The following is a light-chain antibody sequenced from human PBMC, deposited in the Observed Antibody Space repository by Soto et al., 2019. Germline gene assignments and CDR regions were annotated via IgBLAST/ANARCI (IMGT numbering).Light chain of an antibody. Sequence: EIVMTQSPATLSVSPGERATLSCRASQSVSSNFAWYQLRRGQPPRLLIYDISTRATGVPARFSGSGSGTEFTLTISGLQSEDFALYFCQQYNNWPFSFGPGTRLEI. CDR3: QQYNNWPFS. CDR2: DIS. V-gene: IGKV3-15*01. CDR1: QSVSSN. J-gene: IGKJ5*01.